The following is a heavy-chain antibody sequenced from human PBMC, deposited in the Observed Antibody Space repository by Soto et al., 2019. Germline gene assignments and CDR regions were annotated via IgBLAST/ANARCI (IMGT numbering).Heavy chain of an antibody. V-gene: IGHV6-1*01. D-gene: IGHD6-19*01. CDR3: ASSPEAGYYYYGMDV. Sequence: QILPRTFAIYWDSVGSHSARWNWSRQSPATGLEWLGRTYYRSKWYKDYAVSVKSRITINPDTSKNQFSLQLNSVTPEDTAVYYCASSPEAGYYYYGMDVWGQGTTVSVSS. CDR1: WDSVGSHSAR. J-gene: IGHJ6*01. CDR2: TYYRSKWYK.